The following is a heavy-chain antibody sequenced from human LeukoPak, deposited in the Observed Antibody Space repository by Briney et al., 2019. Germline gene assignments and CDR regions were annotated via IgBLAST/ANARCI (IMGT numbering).Heavy chain of an antibody. J-gene: IGHJ6*03. V-gene: IGHV4-34*01. Sequence: SETLSLTCAVYGGSFSGYYLSWIRQPPGKGLEWIGEINHRGSTNYNPSLKSRVTISVDTSKNHFSLKLSSVTAADTAVYYCARVLRLLSNYYDSSGSPDGYYYYMDVWGKGTTVTVSS. CDR3: ARVLRLLSNYYDSSGSPDGYYYYMDV. CDR1: GGSFSGYY. D-gene: IGHD3-22*01. CDR2: INHRGST.